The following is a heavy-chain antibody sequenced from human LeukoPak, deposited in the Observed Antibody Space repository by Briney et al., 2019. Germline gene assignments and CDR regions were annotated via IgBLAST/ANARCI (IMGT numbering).Heavy chain of an antibody. CDR1: GGSINTYF. V-gene: IGHV4-4*07. Sequence: SETLSLTCTVSGGSINTYFWSWIRQPAGKGLQWIGRIYTSGSTNYNPSLKSRVTMSVDTSKNQFSLKLSSVTAADTAVYYCARHGYYYFDYWGQGTLVTVSS. D-gene: IGHD5-24*01. CDR2: IYTSGST. CDR3: ARHGYYYFDY. J-gene: IGHJ4*02.